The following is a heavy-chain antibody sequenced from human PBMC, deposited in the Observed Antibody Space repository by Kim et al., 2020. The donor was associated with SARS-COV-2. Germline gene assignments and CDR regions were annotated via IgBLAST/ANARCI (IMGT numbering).Heavy chain of an antibody. CDR2: INPNGGGT. Sequence: ASVKVSCKASGYTFSGYYINWVRQAPGQGLEWMGWINPNGGGTNYAQKFQGRVTMTRDTSITTAYMELSSLRSDDTAVYYCARDGQGVNMVRGLINNYYYGMDVWGHGTAVTVSS. J-gene: IGHJ6*02. CDR1: GYTFSGYY. V-gene: IGHV1-2*02. D-gene: IGHD3-10*01. CDR3: ARDGQGVNMVRGLINNYYYGMDV.